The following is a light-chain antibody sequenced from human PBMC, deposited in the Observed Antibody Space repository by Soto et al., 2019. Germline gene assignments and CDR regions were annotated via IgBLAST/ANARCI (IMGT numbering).Light chain of an antibody. CDR2: NNN. Sequence: QSVLTQPPSASGTPGQRVTISCSGSSSNIGTNSVNWYQQLPGTAPKLLIYNNNQRPSGVPDRFSGSKSGTSASLAISGLQSEDEADYYCATWDDSIDVFGTGTKLTVL. V-gene: IGLV1-44*01. CDR3: ATWDDSIDV. CDR1: SSNIGTNS. J-gene: IGLJ1*01.